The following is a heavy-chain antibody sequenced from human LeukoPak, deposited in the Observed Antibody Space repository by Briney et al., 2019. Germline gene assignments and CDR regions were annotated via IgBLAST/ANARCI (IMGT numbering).Heavy chain of an antibody. V-gene: IGHV4-4*02. J-gene: IGHJ4*02. CDR2: IYHSGST. CDR3: ARHAYYDYVWGTYRSYFDY. D-gene: IGHD3-16*02. Sequence: SETLSLTCTLSGGRITDTLWWSWVRQSPGKGLEWIGEIYHSGSTNHNPSLKSRVTISVDTSKNQFSLKLSSVTAADTAVYYCARHAYYDYVWGTYRSYFDYWGQGTLVTVSS. CDR1: GGRITDTLW.